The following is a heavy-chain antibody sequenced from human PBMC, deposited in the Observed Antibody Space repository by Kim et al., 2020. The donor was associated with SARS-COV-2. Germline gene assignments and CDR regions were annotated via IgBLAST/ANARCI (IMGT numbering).Heavy chain of an antibody. D-gene: IGHD2-8*02. J-gene: IGHJ5*02. Sequence: GGSLRLSCAASGFTFSSYGMHWVRQAPGKGLEWVAVISYDGSNKYYADSVKGRFTISRDNSKNTLYLQMNSLRAEDTAVYYCAKDLTGGTRRPNWFDPWGQGTLVTVSS. CDR2: ISYDGSNK. V-gene: IGHV3-30*18. CDR3: AKDLTGGTRRPNWFDP. CDR1: GFTFSSYG.